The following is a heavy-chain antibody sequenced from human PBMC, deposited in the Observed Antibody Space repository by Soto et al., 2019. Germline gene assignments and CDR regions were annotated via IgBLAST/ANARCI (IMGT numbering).Heavy chain of an antibody. J-gene: IGHJ4*02. CDR2: INPNSGGT. V-gene: IGHV1-2*04. Sequence: ASVKVSCKASGYTFTGYYMHWVRQAPGQGLEWMGWINPNSGGTNYAQKFQGWVTMTRDTSISTAYMELSRLRSDDTAVYYGARGGHWGLGEEETKGYYFDYWGQGTLVTVSS. D-gene: IGHD7-27*01. CDR3: ARGGHWGLGEEETKGYYFDY. CDR1: GYTFTGYY.